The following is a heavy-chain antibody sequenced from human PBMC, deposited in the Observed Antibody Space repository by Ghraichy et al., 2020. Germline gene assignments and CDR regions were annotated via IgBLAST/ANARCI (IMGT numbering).Heavy chain of an antibody. CDR2: ISGSGGST. CDR1: GFTFSSYA. D-gene: IGHD3-22*01. V-gene: IGHV3-23*01. CDR3: AKAPTQYYDRSGYSDY. J-gene: IGHJ4*02. Sequence: GGSLRLSCAASGFTFSSYAMSWVRQAPGKGLEWVSAISGSGGSTYYADSVKGRFTISRDNSKNTLYLQMNSLRAEDTAVYYCAKAPTQYYDRSGYSDYWGQGTLVTVSS.